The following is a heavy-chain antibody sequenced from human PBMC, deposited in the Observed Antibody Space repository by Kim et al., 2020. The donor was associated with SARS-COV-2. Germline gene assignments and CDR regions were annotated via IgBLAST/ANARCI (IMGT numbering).Heavy chain of an antibody. CDR2: ISGSGGST. CDR3: ASYCSGGSCYSVYFDY. J-gene: IGHJ4*02. Sequence: GGSLRLSCAASGFTFSSYAMSWVRQAPGKGLEWVSAISGSGGSTYYADSVKGRFTISRDNSKNTLYLQMNSLRAEDTAVYYCASYCSGGSCYSVYFDYWGQGTLVTVSS. V-gene: IGHV3-23*01. D-gene: IGHD2-15*01. CDR1: GFTFSSYA.